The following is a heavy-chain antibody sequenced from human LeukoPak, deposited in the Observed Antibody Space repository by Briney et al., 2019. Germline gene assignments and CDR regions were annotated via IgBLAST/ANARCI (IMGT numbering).Heavy chain of an antibody. CDR2: IARSSSDR. D-gene: IGHD4-17*01. J-gene: IGHJ4*02. V-gene: IGHV3-21*01. CDR3: GRDGGSTVAIDY. CDR1: GFTFSSYA. Sequence: PGRSLRLSCAASGFTFSSYAMSWVRQAPGKGLEWVSSIARSSSDRFYADSVKGRFTISRDDAKKSLYLEMNSLRAEDTAVYYCGRDGGSTVAIDYWGQGTLVTVSS.